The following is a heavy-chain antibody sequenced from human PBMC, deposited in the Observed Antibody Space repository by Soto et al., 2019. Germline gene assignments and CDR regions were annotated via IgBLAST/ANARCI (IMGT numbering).Heavy chain of an antibody. J-gene: IGHJ4*02. CDR1: GGSISTVGHY. D-gene: IGHD5-12*01. Sequence: PSETLSLTCSVSGGSISTVGHYWTWIRQPPGKGLEWIGSIYHTGSTYYSKSLRSRLTMSVDTSKSQFSLRLSSVTAADTAVYYCARLQRRWLSSDSWGQGTLVT. V-gene: IGHV4-31*03. CDR3: ARLQRRWLSSDS. CDR2: IYHTGST.